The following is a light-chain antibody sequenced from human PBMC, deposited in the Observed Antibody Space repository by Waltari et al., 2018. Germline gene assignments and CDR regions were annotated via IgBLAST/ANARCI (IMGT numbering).Light chain of an antibody. CDR2: DVS. CDR3: CSYATRDSYV. V-gene: IGLV2-14*03. Sequence: QSALTQPASVSGSPGQSITISSTGTSSDVGGYNYVSWYQQHPGKAPKFMIYDVSKRPSGVSDRFSGSKSGNTASLTISGLQAEDEADYYCCSYATRDSYVFGTGTKVTVL. CDR1: SSDVGGYNY. J-gene: IGLJ1*01.